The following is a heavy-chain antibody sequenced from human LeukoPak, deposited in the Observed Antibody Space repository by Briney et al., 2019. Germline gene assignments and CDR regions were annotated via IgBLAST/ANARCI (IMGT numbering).Heavy chain of an antibody. CDR3: ATAPRQWLVHSAEYFQH. V-gene: IGHV1-8*01. CDR2: MNPNSGNT. CDR1: GYTFTSYD. J-gene: IGHJ1*01. Sequence: ASVKVSCKASGYTFTSYDINWVRQATGQGLEWMGWMNPNSGNTGYAQKFQGRVTMTRNTSISTAYMELSSLRSEDTAVYYCATAPRQWLVHSAEYFQHWGQGTLVTVSS. D-gene: IGHD6-19*01.